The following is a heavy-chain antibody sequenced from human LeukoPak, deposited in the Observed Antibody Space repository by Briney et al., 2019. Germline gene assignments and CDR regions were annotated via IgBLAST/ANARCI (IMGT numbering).Heavy chain of an antibody. Sequence: GGSLRLSCAASGFTVSSNYMSWVRQAPGKGLEWVSVIYSGGSTYYADSVKGRFTISRHNSENTLYLQMNSLRAEDTAVYYCAREPNDYAYDAFDIWGQGTMVTVSS. CDR1: GFTVSSNY. V-gene: IGHV3-53*04. D-gene: IGHD3-16*01. CDR3: AREPNDYAYDAFDI. J-gene: IGHJ3*02. CDR2: IYSGGST.